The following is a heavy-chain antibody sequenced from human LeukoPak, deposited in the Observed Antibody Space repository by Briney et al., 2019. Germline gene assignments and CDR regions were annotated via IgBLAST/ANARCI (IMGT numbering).Heavy chain of an antibody. CDR1: GFTFSRYG. J-gene: IGHJ5*02. D-gene: IGHD1-26*01. Sequence: PGGSLRLPCAASGFTFSRYGMHWVRQAPGKGLEWVAIIWFDGSKEYYADSVKGRFTISRDNSKNILFLQINSLSAEDTAVYYCARTGSGASWYWFDPWGQGTLVTVSS. CDR2: IWFDGSKE. V-gene: IGHV3-33*01. CDR3: ARTGSGASWYWFDP.